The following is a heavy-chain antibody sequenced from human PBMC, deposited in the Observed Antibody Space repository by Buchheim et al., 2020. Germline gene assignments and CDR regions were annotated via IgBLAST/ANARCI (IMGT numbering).Heavy chain of an antibody. CDR2: INHSGST. V-gene: IGHV4-34*01. Sequence: QVQLQQWGAGLLKPSETLSLTCAVYGGSFSGYYWSWIRQPPGKGLEWIGEINHSGSTNYNPSLKSRVTISVDTSMNQFSLKLSSVTAADTAVYYCARVKSSGIDYWGQGTL. D-gene: IGHD3-22*01. CDR3: ARVKSSGIDY. CDR1: GGSFSGYY. J-gene: IGHJ4*02.